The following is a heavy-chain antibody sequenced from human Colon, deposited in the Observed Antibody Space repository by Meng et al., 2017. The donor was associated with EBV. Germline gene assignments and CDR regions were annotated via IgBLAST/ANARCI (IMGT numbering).Heavy chain of an antibody. Sequence: GQGQGVGGGGVEAGGSLFRAPAVAGGCLRCALWNRIRQPPGEGLGWIGEINHVGSTTYNPSLKSRVTISVDTSKNQFSLKLSSVAAADAAAYYCASSDCSGGTCYLDCWGQGTLVTVSS. V-gene: IGHV4-34*01. CDR2: INHVGST. CDR1: GGCLRCAL. J-gene: IGHJ4*02. CDR3: ASSDCSGGTCYLDC. D-gene: IGHD2-15*01.